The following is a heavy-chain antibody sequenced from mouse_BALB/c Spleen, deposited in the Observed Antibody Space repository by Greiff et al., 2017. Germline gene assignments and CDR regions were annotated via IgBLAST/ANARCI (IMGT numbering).Heavy chain of an antibody. CDR3: ARGVITADYYAMGY. CDR1: VYAFTNYL. J-gene: IGHJ4*01. D-gene: IGHD2-4*01. CDR2: INPGTGGT. Sequence: VQLQQSGAELVRPGTSVKVSCKASVYAFTNYLIEWVKERSGQGLEWIGVINPGTGGTNYNEKFKGRATLTADKSSSTAYMQLSSLTSDDSAVYFCARGVITADYYAMGYWGQGTSVTVSA. V-gene: IGHV1-54*01.